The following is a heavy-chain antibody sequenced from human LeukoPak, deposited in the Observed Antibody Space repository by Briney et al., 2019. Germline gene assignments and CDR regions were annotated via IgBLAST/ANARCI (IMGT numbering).Heavy chain of an antibody. D-gene: IGHD3-22*01. Sequence: SETLSLTCTVSGGSISSSSYYWGWIRQPPGKGLEWIGSIYYSGSTYYNPSLKSRVTISVDTSKNQFSLKLSSVTAADTAVYYCARDLSSDSGYSSWFDPWGQGTLVTVSS. CDR1: GGSISSSSYY. CDR2: IYYSGST. J-gene: IGHJ5*02. CDR3: ARDLSSDSGYSSWFDP. V-gene: IGHV4-39*07.